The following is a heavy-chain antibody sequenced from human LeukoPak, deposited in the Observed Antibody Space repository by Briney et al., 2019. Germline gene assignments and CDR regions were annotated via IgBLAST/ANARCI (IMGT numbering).Heavy chain of an antibody. J-gene: IGHJ4*02. CDR2: TYYRANVYN. V-gene: IGHV6-1*01. D-gene: IGHD3-3*01. CDR1: GDIFSSNSAA. Sequence: SQTLSLTCAISGDIFSSNSAAWNWIRQSPSRGLEWLVRTYYRANVYNDYAVSVKIRITINPDTSKNQFSLQLNSVTPEDTAVYYCASGVRTYYDFWSGYLTLNYWGQGTLVTVSS. CDR3: ASGVRTYYDFWSGYLTLNY.